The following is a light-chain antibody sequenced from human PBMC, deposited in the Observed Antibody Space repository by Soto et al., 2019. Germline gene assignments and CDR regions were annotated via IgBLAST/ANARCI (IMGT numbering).Light chain of an antibody. V-gene: IGLV2-18*02. J-gene: IGLJ1*01. CDR1: SSDVGNYNR. CDR2: EVS. CDR3: CSYTTSSTYV. Sequence: QSALPQPPSVYGSPGQSVAISCTGTSSDVGNYNRVSWYQQPPGTAPKLMIYEVSNRPSGVPDRFSGSKSGNTASLTISGPQAEDEADYYCCSYTTSSTYVFGTGTKVTVL.